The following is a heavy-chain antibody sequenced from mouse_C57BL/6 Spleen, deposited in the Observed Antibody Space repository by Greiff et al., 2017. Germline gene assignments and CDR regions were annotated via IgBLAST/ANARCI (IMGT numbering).Heavy chain of an antibody. CDR2: INPDNGGT. CDR3: ARRVNYVSSSCDD. J-gene: IGHJ2*01. V-gene: IGHV1-26*01. CDR1: GYTFTDYY. D-gene: IGHD1-1*01. Sequence: VQLQQSGPELVKPGASVKISCKASGYTFTDYYMNWVKQSPGKSLEWIGDINPDNGGTSYKQKFKSKATLTVDNTSSTAYIEHRSLTSENSAVYYGARRVNYVSSSCDDWGKGTTLTVSS.